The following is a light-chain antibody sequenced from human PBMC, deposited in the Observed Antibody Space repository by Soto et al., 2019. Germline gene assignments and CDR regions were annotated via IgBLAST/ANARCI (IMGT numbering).Light chain of an antibody. CDR2: LGS. CDR3: MQTLQTPWT. Sequence: DIVMTQSTLSLPVTPGEPASISCRSSQSLLHSNGYNYLYWYLQKPGQSPQLLIYLGSNRASGVPDRFSGSGSGTDFTLKISRVEAEDVGIYYCMQTLQTPWTFGQGTKVEIK. J-gene: IGKJ1*01. V-gene: IGKV2-28*01. CDR1: QSLLHSNGYNY.